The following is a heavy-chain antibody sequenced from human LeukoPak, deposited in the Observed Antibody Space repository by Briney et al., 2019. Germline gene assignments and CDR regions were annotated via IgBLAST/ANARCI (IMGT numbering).Heavy chain of an antibody. D-gene: IGHD2-2*01. J-gene: IGHJ4*02. CDR2: ISSSSSYI. Sequence: GGSLRLSCAASGFTFSSYSMNWVRQAPGKGLEWVSSISSSSSYIYYADSVKGRFTISRDNAKNSLYLQINSLRAEDTAVYYCARKSCSSTSCYYYFDYWGQGTLVTVSS. V-gene: IGHV3-21*01. CDR3: ARKSCSSTSCYYYFDY. CDR1: GFTFSSYS.